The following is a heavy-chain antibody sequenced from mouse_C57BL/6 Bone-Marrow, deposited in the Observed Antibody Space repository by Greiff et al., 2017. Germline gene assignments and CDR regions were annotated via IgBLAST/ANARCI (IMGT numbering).Heavy chain of an antibody. CDR2: IWSGGST. Sequence: QVQLQQSGPGLVQPSQSLSITCTVSGFSLTSYGVHWVRQSPGKGLEWLGVIWSGGSTDYNVAFISRLSISKDNSKSPVFVKMNSLQADDTAIYYCDRKAGCLTPHAMDYWGQGNSGTVTS. J-gene: IGHJ4*01. CDR1: GFSLTSYG. CDR3: DRKAGCLTPHAMDY. V-gene: IGHV2-2*01.